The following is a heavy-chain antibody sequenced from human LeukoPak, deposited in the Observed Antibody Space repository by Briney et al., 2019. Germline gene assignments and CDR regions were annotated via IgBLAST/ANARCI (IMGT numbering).Heavy chain of an antibody. J-gene: IGHJ4*02. CDR3: AGNYYGSGSYYSEDRY. CDR2: IYTSGST. D-gene: IGHD3-10*01. CDR1: GGSISSYY. Sequence: SGPTLVKPSETLSLTCTVSGGSISSYYWSWIRQPAGKGLEWIGRIYTSGSTNYNPSLKSRVTISVDTSKEQFSLKLSSVTAADTAVYYCAGNYYGSGSYYSEDRYWGQGTLVTVSS. V-gene: IGHV4-4*07.